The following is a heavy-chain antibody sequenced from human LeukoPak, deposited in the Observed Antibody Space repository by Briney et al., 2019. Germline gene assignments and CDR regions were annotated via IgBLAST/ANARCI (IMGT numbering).Heavy chain of an antibody. J-gene: IGHJ4*02. D-gene: IGHD4-17*01. V-gene: IGHV4-34*01. Sequence: SETLSLTCAVYGGSFSGYYWSWIRQPPGKGLEWIGEINHSGSTNYNPSLKSRVTISVDTSKNQFSLKLSSVTAADTAVYYCASFTANYGGYGTLDYWGQGTLVTVSS. CDR3: ASFTANYGGYGTLDY. CDR2: INHSGST. CDR1: GGSFSGYY.